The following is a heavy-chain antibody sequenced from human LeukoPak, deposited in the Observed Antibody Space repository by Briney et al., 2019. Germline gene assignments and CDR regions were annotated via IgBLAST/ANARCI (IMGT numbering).Heavy chain of an antibody. CDR3: AKDGSGSYFNWFDP. D-gene: IGHD1-26*01. Sequence: SETLSVTCTVSGGSISSYYWSWIRQPPGKGLEWIGYIYNSGSTNYNPSLKSRVTISVDTSKNQFSLKLSSVTAADTAVYYCAKDGSGSYFNWFDPWGQGTLVTVSS. CDR1: GGSISSYY. J-gene: IGHJ5*02. CDR2: IYNSGST. V-gene: IGHV4-59*01.